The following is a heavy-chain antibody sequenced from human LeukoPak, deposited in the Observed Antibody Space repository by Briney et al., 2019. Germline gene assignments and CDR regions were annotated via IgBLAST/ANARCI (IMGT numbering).Heavy chain of an antibody. CDR2: ISSSTSNI. D-gene: IGHD6-13*01. Sequence: GGSLRLSCAASGFTFSTYTMNWVRQAPGKGLEWVSYISSSTSNIYYADSVKGRFTISRDNARNSLFLQMNSLRVEDTAMYYCARDSSAERGQQLANWGQGTLVIVSS. CDR3: ARDSSAERGQQLAN. J-gene: IGHJ4*02. V-gene: IGHV3-48*04. CDR1: GFTFSTYT.